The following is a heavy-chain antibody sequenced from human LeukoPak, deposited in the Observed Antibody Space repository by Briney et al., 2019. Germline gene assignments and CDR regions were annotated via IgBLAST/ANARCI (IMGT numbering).Heavy chain of an antibody. CDR1: GFTFDDYA. CDR3: AKGDRRGYSYGYGGYFDC. V-gene: IGHV3-9*01. J-gene: IGHJ4*02. D-gene: IGHD5-18*01. Sequence: GRSLRLSCAASGFTFDDYAMHWVRQAPGKGLEWVSGISWNSGSIGYADSVKGRFTISRDNAKNSLYLQMNSLRAEDTALYYCAKGDRRGYSYGYGGYFDCWGQGTLVTVSS. CDR2: ISWNSGSI.